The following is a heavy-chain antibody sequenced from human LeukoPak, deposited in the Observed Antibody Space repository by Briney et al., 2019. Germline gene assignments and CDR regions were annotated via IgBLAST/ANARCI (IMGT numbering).Heavy chain of an antibody. J-gene: IGHJ4*02. CDR2: IYTSGST. V-gene: IGHV4-61*02. D-gene: IGHD3-22*01. CDR3: ARERGRIVVVIDY. CDR1: GGPISSGSYY. Sequence: PSETLSLTCSVSGGPISSGSYYWSWIRQPAGKGLEWIGRIYTSGSTNYNPSLKSRFTISVDTSKNQFSLKLSSVTAADTAVYYCARERGRIVVVIDYWGQGTLVTVSS.